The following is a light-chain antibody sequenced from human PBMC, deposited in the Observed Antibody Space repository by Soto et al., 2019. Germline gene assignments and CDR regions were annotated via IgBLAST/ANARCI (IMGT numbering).Light chain of an antibody. V-gene: IGKV2-30*01. CDR3: MQGTHSPPT. J-gene: IGKJ1*01. CDR2: KVS. Sequence: DVVMTQSPLSLPVTLGQPASISCRSSQSLVSSDGNTYLNWFHQRPGQSPRRLIYKVSNRDPGVPDRFGGSGSGTDFTLKISRVEAEDVGVYYCMQGTHSPPTFGQGTKVEIK. CDR1: QSLVSSDGNTY.